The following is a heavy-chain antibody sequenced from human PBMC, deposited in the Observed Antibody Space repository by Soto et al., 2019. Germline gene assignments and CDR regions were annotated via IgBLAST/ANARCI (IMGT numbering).Heavy chain of an antibody. J-gene: IGHJ4*02. V-gene: IGHV3-9*01. Sequence: GGSLRLSCAASGFTFDDYAMHWVRQAPGKGLEWVSGISWNSGSIGYADSVKGRFTISRDNAKNSLYLQMNSLRAEDTALYYCAKEASRGGYFDYWGQGTLVTV. CDR2: ISWNSGSI. CDR1: GFTFDDYA. CDR3: AKEASRGGYFDY. D-gene: IGHD3-16*01.